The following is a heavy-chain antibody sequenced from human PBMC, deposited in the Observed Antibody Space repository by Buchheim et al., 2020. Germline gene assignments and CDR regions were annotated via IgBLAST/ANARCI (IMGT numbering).Heavy chain of an antibody. J-gene: IGHJ6*02. CDR3: TTDQGSSWFNTYYYYYGMDV. Sequence: EVQLVESGGGLVKPGGSLRLSCAASGFTFSNAWMSWVRQALGKGLEWVGRIKSKTDGGTTDYAAPVKGRFTISRDDSKNTLYLQMNSLKTEDTAVYYCTTDQGSSWFNTYYYYYGMDVWGQGTT. CDR1: GFTFSNAW. CDR2: IKSKTDGGTT. D-gene: IGHD6-13*01. V-gene: IGHV3-15*01.